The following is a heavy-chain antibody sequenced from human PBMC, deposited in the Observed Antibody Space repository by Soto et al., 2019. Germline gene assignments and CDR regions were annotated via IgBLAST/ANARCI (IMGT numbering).Heavy chain of an antibody. D-gene: IGHD2-15*01. J-gene: IGHJ4*02. V-gene: IGHV4-34*01. CDR3: ARGSIVVVVAATGVRYPAALDYFDY. CDR1: GGSFSGYY. CDR2: INHSGST. Sequence: PSETLSLTCAVYGGSFSGYYCIWIRHPPFKGLEWIGEINHSGSTNYNPSLKSRVTISVDTSKNQFSLKLSSVTAADTAVYYCARGSIVVVVAATGVRYPAALDYFDYWGQGTLVTVSS.